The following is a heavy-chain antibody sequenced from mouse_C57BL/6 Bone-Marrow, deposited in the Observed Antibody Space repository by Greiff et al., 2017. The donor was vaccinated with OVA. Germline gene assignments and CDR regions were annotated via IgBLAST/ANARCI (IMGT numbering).Heavy chain of an antibody. V-gene: IGHV5-4*01. CDR1: GFTFSSYA. CDR2: ISDGGSYT. Sequence: EVMLVESGGGLVKPGGSLKLSCAASGFTFSSYAMSWVRQTPEKRLEWVATISDGGSYTYYPDNVKGRFTISRDNAKNNLYLQMSHLKSEDTAMYYCAREGDEYFDVWGTGTTVTVSS. J-gene: IGHJ1*03. D-gene: IGHD3-3*01. CDR3: AREGDEYFDV.